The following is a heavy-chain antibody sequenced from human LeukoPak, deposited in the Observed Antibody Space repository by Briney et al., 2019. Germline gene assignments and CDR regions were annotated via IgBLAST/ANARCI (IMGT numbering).Heavy chain of an antibody. V-gene: IGHV1-2*02. J-gene: IGHJ4*02. Sequence: GASVTVSFKASGYTLTYYYMHWVRQAPGQGLEWMGWINPNSGGTNYAQKFQGRVTMTRDTSISTAYMELSRLRSDDTAVYYCARELGYCSSTSCHADYWGQGTLVTVSS. CDR2: INPNSGGT. CDR3: ARELGYCSSTSCHADY. CDR1: GYTLTYYY. D-gene: IGHD2-2*01.